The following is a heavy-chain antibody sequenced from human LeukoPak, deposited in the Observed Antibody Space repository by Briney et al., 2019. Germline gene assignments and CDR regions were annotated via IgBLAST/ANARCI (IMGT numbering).Heavy chain of an antibody. Sequence: GGSLRLSCAASGFSFSDYYMDWVRQARGKGLEWVGRIRNKANHYTTEYAASAKGRFSISRDESKNSLYLQVNSLKTEDTAVYYCARGSYSGYGVDYWGQGTLVTVSS. J-gene: IGHJ4*02. V-gene: IGHV3-72*01. D-gene: IGHD5-12*01. CDR2: IRNKANHYTT. CDR3: ARGSYSGYGVDY. CDR1: GFSFSDYY.